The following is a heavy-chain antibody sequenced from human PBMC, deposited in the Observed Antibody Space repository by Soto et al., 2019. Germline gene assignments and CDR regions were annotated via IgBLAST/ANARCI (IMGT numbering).Heavy chain of an antibody. V-gene: IGHV1-18*01. CDR2: ISTYNGKT. J-gene: IGHJ4*02. D-gene: IGHD6-19*01. Sequence: QVQLVQSGAEVKKPGASVKVSCKASGYTFTSSAITWVRQAPGQGLEWMGWISTYNGKTDYAQKLQGRVTMTTDTSTSTAYMALRSLRSHATAVYYCARVGSAWNYFDYRGQGTLVTVSS. CDR1: GYTFTSSA. CDR3: ARVGSAWNYFDY.